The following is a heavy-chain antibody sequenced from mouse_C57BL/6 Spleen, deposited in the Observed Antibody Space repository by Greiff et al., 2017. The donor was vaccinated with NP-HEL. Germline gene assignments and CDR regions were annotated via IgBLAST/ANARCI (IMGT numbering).Heavy chain of an antibody. V-gene: IGHV2-2*01. D-gene: IGHD2-2*01. Sequence: VKLMESGPGLVQPSQSLSITCTVSGFSLTSYGVHWVRQSPGKGLEWLGVIWSGGSTDYNAAFISRLSISKDNSKSQVFFKINSLQADDTAIYYCARSPGYYYAMDYWGQGTSVTVSS. CDR2: IWSGGST. CDR3: ARSPGYYYAMDY. CDR1: GFSLTSYG. J-gene: IGHJ4*01.